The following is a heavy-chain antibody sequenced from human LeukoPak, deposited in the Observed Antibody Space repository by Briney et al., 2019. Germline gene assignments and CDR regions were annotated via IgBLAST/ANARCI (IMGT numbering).Heavy chain of an antibody. CDR1: GFTFSSYS. CDR3: AKDWDDFWDYYYMDV. CDR2: ISSSSSYI. J-gene: IGHJ6*03. D-gene: IGHD3-3*01. V-gene: IGHV3-21*01. Sequence: PGGSLRLSCAASGFTFSSYSMNWVRQAPGKGLEWVSSISSSSSYIYYADSVKGRFTISRDNSKNTLYLQMNSLRAEDTAVYYCAKDWDDFWDYYYMDVWGKGTTVTVSS.